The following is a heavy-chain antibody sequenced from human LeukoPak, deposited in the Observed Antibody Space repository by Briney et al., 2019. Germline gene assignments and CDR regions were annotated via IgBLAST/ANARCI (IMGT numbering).Heavy chain of an antibody. Sequence: GGSLRLSCAASGFTVSSNYMSWVRQAPGRGLEWVSVIYTVGNTYYAESVKGRFTISRDNSKNTLYLQMNSLRAEDTAVCYCARGYSYGYFDYWGQGTLVTVSS. J-gene: IGHJ4*02. V-gene: IGHV3-53*01. CDR1: GFTVSSNY. D-gene: IGHD5-18*01. CDR3: ARGYSYGYFDY. CDR2: IYTVGNT.